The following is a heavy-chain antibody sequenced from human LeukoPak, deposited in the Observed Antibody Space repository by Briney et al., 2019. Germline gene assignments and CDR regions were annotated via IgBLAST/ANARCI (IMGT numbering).Heavy chain of an antibody. V-gene: IGHV3-20*04. Sequence: GGSLRLSCAASGFTFDDYGMSWVRQAPGKGLEWVSGINWNGVSTGYADSVKGRFTISGDNAKNSLYLQMNSLRAEDTALYYCARDLRGYTKYGFDYWGQGTLVTVSS. J-gene: IGHJ4*02. D-gene: IGHD3-10*01. CDR2: INWNGVST. CDR3: ARDLRGYTKYGFDY. CDR1: GFTFDDYG.